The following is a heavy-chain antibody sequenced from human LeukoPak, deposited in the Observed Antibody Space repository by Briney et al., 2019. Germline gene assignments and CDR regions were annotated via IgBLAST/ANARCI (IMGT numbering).Heavy chain of an antibody. Sequence: SQTLSLTCTVSGGSISSGDYYWSWIRQPPGKGLEWIGYIYYSGSTYYNPSLKSRVTISVDTSKNQFSLKLSSVTAADTAVYYCARSPPVLRYFDGYYFDYWGQGTLVTVSS. D-gene: IGHD3-9*01. CDR3: ARSPPVLRYFDGYYFDY. V-gene: IGHV4-30-4*08. J-gene: IGHJ4*02. CDR1: GGSISSGDYY. CDR2: IYYSGST.